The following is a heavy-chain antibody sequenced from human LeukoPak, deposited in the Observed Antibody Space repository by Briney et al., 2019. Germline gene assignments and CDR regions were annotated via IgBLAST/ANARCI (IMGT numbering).Heavy chain of an antibody. CDR2: INDDGNCQ. CDR1: GSTFGNCY. V-gene: IGHV3-7*03. D-gene: IGHD4-11*01. CDR3: ARDQYSSYLSYFDY. Sequence: PEGSMRLSCVAYGSTFGNCYMSWVRHAPGKGQKCVPDINDDGNCQFYAHSVKVRFTVSRDHAEESVYLHMSSLRAEDTAMYYCARDQYSSYLSYFDYWGQGTLVTVSS. J-gene: IGHJ4*02.